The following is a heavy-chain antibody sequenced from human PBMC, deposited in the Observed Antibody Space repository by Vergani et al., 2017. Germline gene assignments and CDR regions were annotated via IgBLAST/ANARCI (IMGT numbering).Heavy chain of an antibody. CDR1: GGSISSYY. J-gene: IGHJ4*02. CDR3: ARLGGIVVVPAAAQVDY. Sequence: QVQLQESGPGLVKPSETLSLTCTVSGGSISSYYWSWIRQPAGKGLEWIGRIYTSGSTNYNPSLKSRVTMSVDTSKNQVSLKLSSVTAADTAVYFCARLGGIVVVPAAAQVDYWGQGTLVTVSS. V-gene: IGHV4-4*07. D-gene: IGHD2-2*01. CDR2: IYTSGST.